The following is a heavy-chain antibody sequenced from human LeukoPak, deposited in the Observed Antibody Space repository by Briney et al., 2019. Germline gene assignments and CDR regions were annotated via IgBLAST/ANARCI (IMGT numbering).Heavy chain of an antibody. Sequence: PSGSLRLSCAASGFTFRIYSMNWVRQAPGKGLNLVSYSSSSSSTIYYADSVKGRFTISRDNAKTSLYLQMNSLRDEDTAVYSCARRYGGKSSFDYWGQGTLVTVSS. CDR3: ARRYGGKSSFDY. D-gene: IGHD4-23*01. CDR2: SSSSSSTI. V-gene: IGHV3-48*02. J-gene: IGHJ4*02. CDR1: GFTFRIYS.